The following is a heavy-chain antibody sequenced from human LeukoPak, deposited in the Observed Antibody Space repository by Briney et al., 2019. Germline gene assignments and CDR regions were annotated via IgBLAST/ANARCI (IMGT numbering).Heavy chain of an antibody. CDR2: ISSSSSYI. D-gene: IGHD1-26*01. Sequence: GGSLRLSCAASGFTFSSYSMNWVRQAPGKGLEWVSSISSSSSYIYYADSVKGRFTISRDNAKNSLYLQMNSLRAEDTAVYYCARDFAVGATTNWFDPWGQGTLVTVSS. CDR1: GFTFSSYS. CDR3: ARDFAVGATTNWFDP. J-gene: IGHJ5*02. V-gene: IGHV3-21*01.